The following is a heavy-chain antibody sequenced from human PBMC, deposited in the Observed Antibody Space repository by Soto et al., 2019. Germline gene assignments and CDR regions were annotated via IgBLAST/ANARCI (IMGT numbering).Heavy chain of an antibody. CDR2: IYYSGST. CDR1: GGSISSSSYF. Sequence: QLQLQESGPGLVKPSETLSLTCSVSGGSISSSSYFWGWIRRPPGKGLEWIGSIYYSGSTYYNPSLKSRVTVSVDTSKNQFSLKLSSVTAAGTAVYYCARHPSDFWFDPWGQGTLVTVSS. J-gene: IGHJ5*02. V-gene: IGHV4-39*01. CDR3: ARHPSDFWFDP. D-gene: IGHD2-21*02.